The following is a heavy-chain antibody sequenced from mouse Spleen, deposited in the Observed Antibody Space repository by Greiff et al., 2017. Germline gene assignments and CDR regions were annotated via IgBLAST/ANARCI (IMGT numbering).Heavy chain of an antibody. D-gene: IGHD3-1*01. CDR1: GYSITSGYY. CDR3: ARGETARAPFDY. Sequence: VQLQQSGPGLVKPSQSLSLTCSVTGYSITSGYYWNWIRQFPGNKLEWMGYISYDGSNNYNPSLKNRISITRDTSKNQFFLKLNSVTTEDTATYYCARGETARAPFDYWGQGTTLTVSS. J-gene: IGHJ2*01. CDR2: ISYDGSN. V-gene: IGHV3-6*01.